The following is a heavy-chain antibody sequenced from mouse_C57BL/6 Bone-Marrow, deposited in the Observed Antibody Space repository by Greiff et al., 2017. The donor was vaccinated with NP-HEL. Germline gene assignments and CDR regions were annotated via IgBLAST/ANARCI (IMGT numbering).Heavy chain of an antibody. V-gene: IGHV1-75*01. J-gene: IGHJ4*01. CDR2: IFPGSGST. CDR1: GYTFTDYY. D-gene: IGHD5-1*01. CDR3: ARGEYAIYYYAMDY. Sequence: VQLQESGPELVKPGASVKISCKASGYTFTDYYINWVKQRPGQGLEWIGWIFPGSGSTYYTEKFKGKATLTVDKSSSTAYMLLSSLTSEDSAVDFGARGEYAIYYYAMDYGGQGPSVTGSS.